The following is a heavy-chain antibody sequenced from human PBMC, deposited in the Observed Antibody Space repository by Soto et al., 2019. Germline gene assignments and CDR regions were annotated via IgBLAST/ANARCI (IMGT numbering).Heavy chain of an antibody. CDR2: INHSGST. Sequence: SETLSLTCAVYGGSFSGYYWSWIRQPPGKGLEWIGEINHSGSTNYNPSLKSRVTISIDTSKNQFSLKLSSVTAADTAVYYCARSRPPHYYGSGSYYRNWFDPWGQGTLVTVSS. J-gene: IGHJ5*02. CDR3: ARSRPPHYYGSGSYYRNWFDP. CDR1: GGSFSGYY. V-gene: IGHV4-34*01. D-gene: IGHD3-10*01.